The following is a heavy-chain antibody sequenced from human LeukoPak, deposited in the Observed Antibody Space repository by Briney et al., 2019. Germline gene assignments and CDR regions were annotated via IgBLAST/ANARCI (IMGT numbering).Heavy chain of an antibody. D-gene: IGHD2-2*01. CDR2: INHSGST. Sequence: SETLSLTCAGYGGSFSGYYWSWIRQPPGKGLEWIGEINHSGSTNYNPSLKSRVTISVDTSKNQFSLKLSSVTAADTAVYYCARGDDIVVVPAAQNDYYYYMDVWGKGTTVTVSS. V-gene: IGHV4-34*01. CDR3: ARGDDIVVVPAAQNDYYYYMDV. CDR1: GGSFSGYY. J-gene: IGHJ6*03.